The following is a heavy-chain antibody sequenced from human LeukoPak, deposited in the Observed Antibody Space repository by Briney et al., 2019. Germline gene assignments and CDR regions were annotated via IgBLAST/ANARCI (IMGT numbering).Heavy chain of an antibody. CDR2: INWNGDST. CDR1: GFTFDDYG. J-gene: IGHJ4*02. Sequence: GGSLRLSCAASGFTFDDYGMTWVRQAPGKGLEWVSGINWNGDSTGYTDSVKGRFTISRDNAKNALYLHMNSLRVEDTAFYYCARDVLGTVGAATDYWGQGTLVTVSS. D-gene: IGHD1-26*01. CDR3: ARDVLGTVGAATDY. V-gene: IGHV3-20*04.